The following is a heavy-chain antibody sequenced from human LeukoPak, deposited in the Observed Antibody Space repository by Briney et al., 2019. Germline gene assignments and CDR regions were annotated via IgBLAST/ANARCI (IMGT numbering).Heavy chain of an antibody. D-gene: IGHD6-13*01. Sequence: SETLSLTCTVSGGSVTSYYWSWIRQPPGKGLEWIGNIHYSGSSGSANYNPSLKSRVTTSVDTSTNQLALRLSSVTAADTAVYYCARVSDLAAAGTYDYWGQGTLVTVSS. V-gene: IGHV4-59*02. CDR3: ARVSDLAAAGTYDY. CDR2: IHYSGSSGSA. J-gene: IGHJ4*02. CDR1: GGSVTSYY.